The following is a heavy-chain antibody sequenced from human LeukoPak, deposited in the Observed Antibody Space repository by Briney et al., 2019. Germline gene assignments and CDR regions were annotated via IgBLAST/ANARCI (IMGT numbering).Heavy chain of an antibody. CDR3: AKQSNDFWDGYSAPPGYGMDV. CDR1: GFTFSSYA. J-gene: IGHJ6*02. D-gene: IGHD3-3*01. CDR2: IIASGRNT. Sequence: PGGSLRLSCAASGFTFSSYAMNWIRQAPGTGLEWVSGIIASGRNTISADSVKGRFTISRDNSKNTLYLQMNSLRAEDTAIYYCAKQSNDFWDGYSAPPGYGMDVWGQGTTVTVSS. V-gene: IGHV3-23*05.